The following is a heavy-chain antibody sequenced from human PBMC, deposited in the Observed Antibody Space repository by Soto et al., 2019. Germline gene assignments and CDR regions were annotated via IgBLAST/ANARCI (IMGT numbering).Heavy chain of an antibody. CDR1: GFPFASYW. CDR3: VRDQDTYGQAVFDS. Sequence: GVSPTPSCAPSGFPFASYWMNTVPQAQWKEPVWVSRIISDGSGTSYADSVKGRFTISRDNAKNTLYLQMNSLRAEDTAIYYCVRDQDTYGQAVFDSWGQGT. V-gene: IGHV3-74*01. J-gene: IGHJ4*02. CDR2: IISDGSGT. D-gene: IGHD2-15*01.